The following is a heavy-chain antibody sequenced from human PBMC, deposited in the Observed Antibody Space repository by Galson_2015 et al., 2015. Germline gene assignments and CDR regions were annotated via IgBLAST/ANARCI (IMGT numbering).Heavy chain of an antibody. CDR3: ARDLRRDDY. CDR2: ISGSGSTI. V-gene: IGHV3-48*03. J-gene: IGHJ4*02. CDR1: GFTFSNYE. Sequence: SLRLSCAASGFTFSNYEMNWVRQAPGKGLEWVSYISGSGSTIYYADSVEGRFTISRDNAKNSLYLRMNSLRAGDTAVYYCARDLRRDDYWGQGTLVTVSS.